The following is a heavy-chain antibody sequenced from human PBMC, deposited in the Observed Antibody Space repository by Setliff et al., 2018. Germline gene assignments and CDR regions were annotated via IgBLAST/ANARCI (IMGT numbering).Heavy chain of an antibody. J-gene: IGHJ4*02. V-gene: IGHV4-59*01. Sequence: LETLSLTCRVSGDSISDYHWSWIRQPPGQGLEWIGYIYSSGRTNYNPSLKSRVSLSLDTSKNQFSLDLSSVTPADTAVYYCARELGLRAPFDFWGQGILVTVSS. CDR1: GDSISDYH. CDR3: ARELGLRAPFDF. D-gene: IGHD4-17*01. CDR2: IYSSGRT.